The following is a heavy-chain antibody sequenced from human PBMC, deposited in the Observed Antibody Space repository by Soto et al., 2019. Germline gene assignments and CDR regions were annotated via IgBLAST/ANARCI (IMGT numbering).Heavy chain of an antibody. CDR2: ISYDGSNK. CDR3: ARVTQGYVWGSYNS. J-gene: IGHJ4*02. Sequence: GGSLRLSCAASGFTFSSYAMHWVRQAPGKGLEWVAVISYDGSNKYYADSVKGRFTISRDNSKNTLYLQMNSLRAEDTAVYYYARVTQGYVWGSYNSWGQGTLVTVSS. D-gene: IGHD3-16*01. CDR1: GFTFSSYA. V-gene: IGHV3-30-3*01.